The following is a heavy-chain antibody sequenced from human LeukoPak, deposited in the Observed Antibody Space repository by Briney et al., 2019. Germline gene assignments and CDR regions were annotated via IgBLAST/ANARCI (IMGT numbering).Heavy chain of an antibody. CDR1: GFTVSSNY. J-gene: IGHJ3*02. Sequence: PGGSVRLSCAASGFTVSSNYMSWVRQAPAKGLEWVSVIYCDGRTFYADSVKGRFTISRDDSKNKLYLQMNSLRVDDTAVYYCARDRAENGDYGARTGAFDIWGQGTMVTVSS. D-gene: IGHD4-17*01. V-gene: IGHV3-53*01. CDR3: ARDRAENGDYGARTGAFDI. CDR2: IYCDGRT.